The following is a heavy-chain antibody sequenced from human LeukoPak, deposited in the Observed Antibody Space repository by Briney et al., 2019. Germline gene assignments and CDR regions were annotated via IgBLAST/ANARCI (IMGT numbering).Heavy chain of an antibody. J-gene: IGHJ6*03. V-gene: IGHV5-51*01. Sequence: GESLKISCKGSGYSFTSYWIGWVRQMPGKGLEWMGIIYPGDSDTRYSPSFQGQVTISADKSISTAYLQWSSLKASDTAMYYCARAILPFLGLRVWYYMDVWGKGTTVTVSS. CDR2: IYPGDSDT. CDR3: ARAILPFLGLRVWYYMDV. D-gene: IGHD3-3*01. CDR1: GYSFTSYW.